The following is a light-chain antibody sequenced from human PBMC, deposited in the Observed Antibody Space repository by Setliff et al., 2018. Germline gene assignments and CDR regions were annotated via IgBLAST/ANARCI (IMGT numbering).Light chain of an antibody. V-gene: IGLV2-14*03. CDR2: GVS. Sequence: QSALIQPPSVSGSPGQPVTTACSGTSSDVGSYDLVSWYQQHPGKAPKLIIYGVSDRPSGVSNRFSGSKSGNTASLTISGLQTEDEADYYCNAYTSGTTYVFGTGTKVTVL. CDR3: NAYTSGTTYV. CDR1: SSDVGSYDL. J-gene: IGLJ1*01.